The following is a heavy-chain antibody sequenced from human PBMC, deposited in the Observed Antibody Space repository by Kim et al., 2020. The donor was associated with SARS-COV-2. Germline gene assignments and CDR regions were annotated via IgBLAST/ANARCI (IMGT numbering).Heavy chain of an antibody. CDR1: GGTFSSYA. J-gene: IGHJ4*02. CDR3: ATCTIAPSGSPYYFDY. V-gene: IGHV1-69*13. CDR2: IIPIFGTA. D-gene: IGHD3-3*01. Sequence: SVKVSCKASGGTFSSYAISWVRQAPGQGLEWMGGIIPIFGTANYAQKFQGRVTITADESTSTAYMELSSLRSEDTAVYYCATCTIAPSGSPYYFDYWGQGTLVTVSS.